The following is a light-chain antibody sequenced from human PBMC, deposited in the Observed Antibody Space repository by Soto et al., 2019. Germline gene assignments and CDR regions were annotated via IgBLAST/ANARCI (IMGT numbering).Light chain of an antibody. CDR3: SSYAGRNNYVV. V-gene: IGLV2-8*01. J-gene: IGLJ2*01. CDR1: SSDVGGYNY. CDR2: EVS. Sequence: QSALTQPPSASGSPGQSVTISCTGTSSDVGGYNYVSWYQQHPGKAPKLMIYEVSKRPSGVPDRFSGSKSGNTASLTVSGLQAEDEADYYRSSYAGRNNYVVFGGGTKLPVL.